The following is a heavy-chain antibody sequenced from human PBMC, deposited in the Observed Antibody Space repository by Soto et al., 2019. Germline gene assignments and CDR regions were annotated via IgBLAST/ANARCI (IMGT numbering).Heavy chain of an antibody. V-gene: IGHV3-11*01. Sequence: QVQLVESAGGLVKPGGSLRLSCVASGFTISDYYMSWFRQAPGKGLEWVSYISSGGSVIYSADSMKGRFTISRDNAKNSLYLQVNSLRAEDTAVYYCAREPRDDYMISGGFDYWGQGTLFTVSS. J-gene: IGHJ4*02. CDR1: GFTISDYY. CDR2: ISSGGSVI. CDR3: AREPRDDYMISGGFDY. D-gene: IGHD4-4*01.